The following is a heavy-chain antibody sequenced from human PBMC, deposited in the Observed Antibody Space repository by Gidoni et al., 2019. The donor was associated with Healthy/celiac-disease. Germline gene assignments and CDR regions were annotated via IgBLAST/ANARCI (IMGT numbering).Heavy chain of an antibody. V-gene: IGHV3-23*01. D-gene: IGHD3-9*01. J-gene: IGHJ4*02. CDR2: ISGSGGST. Sequence: EVQLLESGGGLVQPGGSLRLSCAASGFTFSSYAMSWVRQAPGKGLEWVSAISGSGGSTYYADSVKGRFTISRDNSKNTLYLQMNSLRAEDTAVYYCAKDLYYDYDILTGTTQMSANDYWGQGTLVTVSS. CDR1: GFTFSSYA. CDR3: AKDLYYDYDILTGTTQMSANDY.